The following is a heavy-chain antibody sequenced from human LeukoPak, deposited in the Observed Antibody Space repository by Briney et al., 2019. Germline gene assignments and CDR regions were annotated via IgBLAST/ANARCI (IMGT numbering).Heavy chain of an antibody. J-gene: IGHJ4*02. CDR3: ARGTDTITDVDY. V-gene: IGHV1-69*04. CDR2: IIPILGIA. CDR1: GGTFSSYA. D-gene: IGHD5-24*01. Sequence: GASVKVSCKASGGTFSSYAISWVRQAPGQGLEWMGRIIPILGIANYAQKFQGRVTITADKSTSTAYMELSRLRSDDTAVYYCARGTDTITDVDYWGQGTLVTVTS.